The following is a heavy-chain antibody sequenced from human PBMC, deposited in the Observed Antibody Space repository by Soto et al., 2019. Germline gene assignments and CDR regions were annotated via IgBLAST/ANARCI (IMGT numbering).Heavy chain of an antibody. Sequence: PETLSLTCTVSGGSISSYYWSWIRQPPGKGLEWIGYIYYSGSTNYNPSLKSRVTISVDTSKNQFSLKLSSVTAADTAVYYCARVGDYGDNLLLDYWGQGTLVTVSS. V-gene: IGHV4-59*01. J-gene: IGHJ4*02. CDR2: IYYSGST. CDR3: ARVGDYGDNLLLDY. D-gene: IGHD4-17*01. CDR1: GGSISSYY.